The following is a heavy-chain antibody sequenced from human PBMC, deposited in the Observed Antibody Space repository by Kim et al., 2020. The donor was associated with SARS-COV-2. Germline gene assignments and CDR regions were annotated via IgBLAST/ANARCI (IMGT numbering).Heavy chain of an antibody. J-gene: IGHJ4*02. CDR3: VTYYYGSGSYSIRDY. Sequence: PSLKSRVTISGDTSKNQFSLKLSSVTAADTAVYYCVTYYYGSGSYSIRDYWGQGTLVTVSS. D-gene: IGHD3-10*01. V-gene: IGHV4-39*01.